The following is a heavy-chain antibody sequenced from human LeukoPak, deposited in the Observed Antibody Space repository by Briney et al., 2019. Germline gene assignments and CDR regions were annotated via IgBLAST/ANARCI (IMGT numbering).Heavy chain of an antibody. V-gene: IGHV3-7*01. J-gene: IGHJ4*02. CDR1: GFTFSSYW. CDR2: IKQGGSET. CDR3: ARLITRPSRYDPAFHY. Sequence: AGGSLRLSCAVSGFTFSSYWMSWVRQAPGKGLEWVANIKQGGSETYYVDSVKGRFTISRDKAKNLLYLQMNSLRAEDTAVYYCARLITRPSRYDPAFHYWGQGPLHTVSS. D-gene: IGHD5-12*01.